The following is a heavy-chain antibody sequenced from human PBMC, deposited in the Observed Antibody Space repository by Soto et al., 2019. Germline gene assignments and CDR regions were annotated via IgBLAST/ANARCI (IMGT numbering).Heavy chain of an antibody. D-gene: IGHD3-3*01. Sequence: SETLSLTCTVSGGSISSSSYYWGWIRQPPGKGLEWIGSIYYSGSTYYNPSLKSRVTISVDTSKNQFSLKLSSVTAADTAVYYCARLSTYYDFWSGYYVGSNWFDPWGQGTLVTVSS. CDR1: GGSISSSSYY. J-gene: IGHJ5*02. CDR3: ARLSTYYDFWSGYYVGSNWFDP. CDR2: IYYSGST. V-gene: IGHV4-39*01.